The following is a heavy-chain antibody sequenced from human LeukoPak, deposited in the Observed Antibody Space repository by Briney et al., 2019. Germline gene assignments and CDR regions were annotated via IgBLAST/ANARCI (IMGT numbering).Heavy chain of an antibody. Sequence: SETLSLTCTVSGGSISSYYWSWIRQPPGKGLEWIGYIYYSGSTNYNPSLKSRVTISVDTSKNQFSLKLSSVTAADTAVYYCARAGVYSYGFPQPYYYYCMDVWGKGTTVTVSS. CDR1: GGSISSYY. V-gene: IGHV4-59*01. CDR2: IYYSGST. D-gene: IGHD5-18*01. CDR3: ARAGVYSYGFPQPYYYYCMDV. J-gene: IGHJ6*03.